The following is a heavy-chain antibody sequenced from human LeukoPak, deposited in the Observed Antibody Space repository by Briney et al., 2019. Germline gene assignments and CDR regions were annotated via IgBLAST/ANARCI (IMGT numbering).Heavy chain of an antibody. V-gene: IGHV3-48*03. J-gene: IGHJ4*02. CDR1: GFXISSDE. CDR2: ISSSGSPI. D-gene: IGHD1-1*01. CDR3: ARGGSSRPLAH. Sequence: GGSLRLSCAASGFXISSDEMNWARQAPGKGLKWLSYISSSGSPIYYADSVKGRFSISRETAKNSLYLQMSSLRAEDTAVYYCARGGSSRPLAHWGQGTLVTVSS.